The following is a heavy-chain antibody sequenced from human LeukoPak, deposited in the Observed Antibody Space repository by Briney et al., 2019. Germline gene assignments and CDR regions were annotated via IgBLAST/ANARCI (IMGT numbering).Heavy chain of an antibody. CDR1: GGSIGSYY. V-gene: IGHV4-59*01. CDR3: ASGDY. CDR2: IYYSGST. Sequence: ASETLSLTCTVSGGSIGSYYWSWIRQPPGKGLEWIGYIYYSGSTNYNPSLKSRVTISVDTSKNQFSLKLSSVTAADTAVYYCASGDYWGQGTLVTVSS. J-gene: IGHJ4*02.